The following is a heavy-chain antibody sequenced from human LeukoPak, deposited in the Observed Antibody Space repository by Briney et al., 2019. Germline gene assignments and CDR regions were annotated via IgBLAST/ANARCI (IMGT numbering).Heavy chain of an antibody. CDR3: ATLSQSAHQFPFDP. D-gene: IGHD2-2*01. CDR2: IIPILGIA. J-gene: IGHJ5*02. Sequence: SVKVSCKASGGTFSSYTISWVRQAPGQGLEWMRRIIPILGIANYAQKFQGRVTITADKSTSTAYMELSSLRSEDTAVYYCATLSQSAHQFPFDPWGQGTLVTVSS. V-gene: IGHV1-69*02. CDR1: GGTFSSYT.